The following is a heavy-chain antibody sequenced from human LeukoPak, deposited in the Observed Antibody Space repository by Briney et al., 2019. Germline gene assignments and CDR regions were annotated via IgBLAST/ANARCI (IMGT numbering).Heavy chain of an antibody. V-gene: IGHV4-59*01. J-gene: IGHJ4*02. D-gene: IGHD3-22*01. CDR1: GDFITAYY. CDR2: IYYSGST. CDR3: AGSDEYYYDSSGYYGY. Sequence: SETLSLTCTVSGDFITAYYWSWIRQPPGKGLEWIGYIYYSGSTNYNPSLKSRVTISVDTSKNQFSLKLSSVTAADTAVYYCAGSDEYYYDSSGYYGYWGQGTLVTVSS.